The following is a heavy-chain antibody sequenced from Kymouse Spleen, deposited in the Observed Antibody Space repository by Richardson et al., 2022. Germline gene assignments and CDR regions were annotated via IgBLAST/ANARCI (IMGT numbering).Heavy chain of an antibody. CDR2: INHSGST. Sequence: QVQLQQWGAGLLKPSETLSLTCAVYGGSFSGYYWSWIRQPPGKGLEWIGEINHSGSTNYNPSLKSRVTISVDTSKNQFSLKLSSVTAADTAVYYCARGEITMVRGVIALFDYWGQGTLVTVSS. CDR3: ARGEITMVRGVIALFDY. J-gene: IGHJ4*02. V-gene: IGHV4-34*01. D-gene: IGHD3-10*01. CDR1: GGSFSGYY.